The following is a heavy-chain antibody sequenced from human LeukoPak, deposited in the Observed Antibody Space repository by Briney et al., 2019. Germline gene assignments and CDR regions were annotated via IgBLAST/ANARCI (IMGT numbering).Heavy chain of an antibody. CDR3: ARRTRRGGYYFDY. CDR2: MNPNSGNT. J-gene: IGHJ4*02. Sequence: ASVKVSCKASGYTFTGYYMHWVRQAPGQGLEWMGWMNPNSGNTGYAQKFQGRVTMTRNTSISTAYMELSSLRSEDTAVYYCARRTRRGGYYFDYWGQGTLVTVSS. V-gene: IGHV1-8*02. CDR1: GYTFTGYY. D-gene: IGHD3-10*01.